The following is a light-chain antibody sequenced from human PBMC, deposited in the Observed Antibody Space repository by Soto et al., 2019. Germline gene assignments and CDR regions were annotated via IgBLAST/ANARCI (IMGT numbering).Light chain of an antibody. J-gene: IGLJ2*01. CDR3: SSYTTSSTVV. CDR1: SSDVGAYGY. V-gene: IGLV2-14*01. Sequence: QSALTRPASVSGSPGQSITISCTGTSSDVGAYGYGSWYQQHPGKAPKLMIYEVSYRPSGVSNRFSGSKSGNAASLTISGLRAEDEADYYCSSYTTSSTVVFGGGTKVTVL. CDR2: EVS.